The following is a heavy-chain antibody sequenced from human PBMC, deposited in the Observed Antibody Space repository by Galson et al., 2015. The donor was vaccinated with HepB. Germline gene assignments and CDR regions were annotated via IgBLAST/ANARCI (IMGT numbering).Heavy chain of an antibody. D-gene: IGHD6-6*01. V-gene: IGHV3-33*01. CDR2: IWYDGSNK. Sequence: SLRLSCAASGFTFSSYGMHWVRQAPGKGLEWVAVIWYDGSNKYYADSVKGRFTISRDNSKNTLYLQMNSLRAEDTAVYYCARDQLGYSSSPPDYWGQGTLVTVSS. CDR1: GFTFSSYG. CDR3: ARDQLGYSSSPPDY. J-gene: IGHJ4*02.